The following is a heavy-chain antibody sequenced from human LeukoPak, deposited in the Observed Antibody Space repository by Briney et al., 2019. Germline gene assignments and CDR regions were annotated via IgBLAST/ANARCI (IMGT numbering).Heavy chain of an antibody. V-gene: IGHV3-9*01. CDR1: GFTFDDYA. D-gene: IGHD6-13*01. J-gene: IGHJ4*02. Sequence: PGRSRRLSCAGSGFTFDDYAMHWVRQAPGKGLEWVSGISWNSGSIGYADSVKGRFTISRDNAKNSLYLQMNSLRAEDTALYYCAKDIVRRPGILFHYFDYWGQGTLVTVSS. CDR3: AKDIVRRPGILFHYFDY. CDR2: ISWNSGSI.